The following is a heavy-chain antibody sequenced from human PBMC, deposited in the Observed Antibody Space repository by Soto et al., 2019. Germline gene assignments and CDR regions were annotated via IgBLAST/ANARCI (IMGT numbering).Heavy chain of an antibody. CDR1: GFTFSSYG. V-gene: IGHV3-30*18. CDR3: ANSGYSSGWYVG. Sequence: GGSLRLSCAASGFTFSSYGMHWVRQAPGKGLEWVAVISYDGSNKYYADSVKGRFTISRDNSKNTLYLQMNSLRAEDTAVYYCANSGYSSGWYVGWGQGTLVTVSS. J-gene: IGHJ4*02. CDR2: ISYDGSNK. D-gene: IGHD6-19*01.